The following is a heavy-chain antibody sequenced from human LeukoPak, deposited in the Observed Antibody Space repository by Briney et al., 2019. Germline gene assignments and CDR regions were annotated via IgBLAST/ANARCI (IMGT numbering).Heavy chain of an antibody. J-gene: IGHJ4*02. V-gene: IGHV3-33*01. CDR1: GFTFNNYG. D-gene: IGHD2-21*02. CDR3: AREGRCGGDCYYDY. CDR2: IWFDGSDT. Sequence: SGGSLRLSCAASGFTFNNYGMHWVRQAPGKGLEWVAVIWFDGSDTRYADSVKGRFTISRDNSKNTLYLQMNSLRAEDTAVYYCAREGRCGGDCYYDYWAREPWSPSPQ.